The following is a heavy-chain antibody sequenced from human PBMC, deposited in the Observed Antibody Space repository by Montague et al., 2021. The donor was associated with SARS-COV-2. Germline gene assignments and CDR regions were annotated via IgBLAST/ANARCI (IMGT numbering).Heavy chain of an antibody. CDR2: IYFTGKT. V-gene: IGHV4-39*02. J-gene: IGHJ3*02. Sequence: SETLSLTCSVSGDPIRRSHYFWAWIRQPPGMGLEWIGSIYFTGKTYYHPSLKSRVTISIDTSKNHFSLRLSSVTAADSAVFYCARWGLNNAFDIWGLGTMITISS. CDR1: GDPIRRSHYF. D-gene: IGHD1/OR15-1a*01. CDR3: ARWGLNNAFDI.